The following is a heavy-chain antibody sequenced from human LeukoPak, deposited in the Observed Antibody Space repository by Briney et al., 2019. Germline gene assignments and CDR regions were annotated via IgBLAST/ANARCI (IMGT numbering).Heavy chain of an antibody. CDR3: VTRGWFGEAYGMDV. CDR1: GYTLTELS. CDR2: FDPEDGET. Sequence: ASVKVSCKVSGYTLTELSIHWVRQAPGKGLERMGGFDPEDGETIYAQKFQGRVTMTEDTSTDTAYMELSSLRSEDTAVYYCVTRGWFGEAYGMDVWGQGTTVTVSS. D-gene: IGHD3-10*01. V-gene: IGHV1-24*01. J-gene: IGHJ6*02.